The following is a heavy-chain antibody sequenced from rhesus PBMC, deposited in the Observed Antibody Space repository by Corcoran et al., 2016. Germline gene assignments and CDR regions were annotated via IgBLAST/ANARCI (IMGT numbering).Heavy chain of an antibody. V-gene: IGHV3-178*01. CDR2: ISNVGGST. D-gene: IGHD4-29*01. J-gene: IGHJ4*01. Sequence: EVQLGESGGDLAKPGGSLRLSCAASGFTSSDYYMDWVRQAPGKGLEWVSRISNVGGSTWYADSVKGRFTISRENAKNTLYLQMISLRVEDTAVYYCGRADYGVDYWGQGVLVTVSS. CDR1: GFTSSDYY. CDR3: GRADYGVDY.